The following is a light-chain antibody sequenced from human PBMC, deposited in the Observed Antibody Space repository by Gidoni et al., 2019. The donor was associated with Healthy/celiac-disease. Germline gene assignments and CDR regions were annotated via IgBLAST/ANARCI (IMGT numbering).Light chain of an antibody. V-gene: IGKV3-20*01. J-gene: IGKJ1*01. CDR3: QQYGSSPRT. CDR1: QSVSSSY. CDR2: GAS. Sequence: EIALTPSPGTLSLSPGEKATLSCRASQSVSSSYLAWYQQKPGQAPKLLIYGASSRATGIPDRFSGSGSGTDFTLTISRLEPEDIAVYYCQQYGSSPRTFGQGTKVEIK.